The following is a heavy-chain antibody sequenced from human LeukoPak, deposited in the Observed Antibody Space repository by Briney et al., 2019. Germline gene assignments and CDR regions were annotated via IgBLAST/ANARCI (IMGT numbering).Heavy chain of an antibody. CDR1: GYTFTGYY. Sequence: GASVRVSCKASGYTFTGYYMHWVRQAPGQGLEWMGWINPNSGGTNYAQTFQGRVTMTRDTAISTAYMELSRLRSDDTAVYYCARDITGYFDYWGQGTLVTVSS. CDR2: INPNSGGT. D-gene: IGHD1-14*01. V-gene: IGHV1-2*02. CDR3: ARDITGYFDY. J-gene: IGHJ4*02.